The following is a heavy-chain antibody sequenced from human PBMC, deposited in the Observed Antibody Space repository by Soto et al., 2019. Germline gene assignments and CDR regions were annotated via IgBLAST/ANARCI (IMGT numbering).Heavy chain of an antibody. J-gene: IGHJ5*01. CDR2: INPNSGGT. D-gene: IGHD3-9*01. V-gene: IGHV1-2*02. CDR3: ARDPASFYYDILTGYLYWFD. Sequence: LHLEKQAPGQGLEWIGWINPNSGGTNYAQKFQGRVTMTMDTSISTAYMELSRLRSDDTAVYYCARDPASFYYDILTGYLYWFD.